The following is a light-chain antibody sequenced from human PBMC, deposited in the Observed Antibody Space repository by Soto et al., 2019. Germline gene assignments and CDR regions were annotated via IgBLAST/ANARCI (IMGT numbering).Light chain of an antibody. J-gene: IGLJ1*01. V-gene: IGLV2-23*01. CDR3: CSSAGTRTSWV. CDR1: SSDVGTFNL. CDR2: DGT. Sequence: QSALTQPASVSGFLGQSITISCTGSSSDVGTFNLVSWFQQHPGKDPKLLIFDGTKRPSGVSDRFSGSKSGNTASLTISGLQAEDEAEYHCCSSAGTRTSWVFGTGTQLTVL.